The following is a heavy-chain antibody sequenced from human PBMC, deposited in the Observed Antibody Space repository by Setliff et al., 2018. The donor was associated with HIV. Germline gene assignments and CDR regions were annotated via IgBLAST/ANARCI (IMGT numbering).Heavy chain of an antibody. V-gene: IGHV1-46*01. CDR3: ARDPRHYYDTTGYSPYNWFDP. Sequence: ASVKVSCKASGYTFTSYYVHWVRQAPGQGLEWMGILNPSGDSTAYAQKPQGRVTMTTDTSTSTAYMELRSLRSDDTAVYYGARDPRHYYDTTGYSPYNWFDPWGQGTLVTVSS. CDR1: GYTFTSYY. J-gene: IGHJ5*02. D-gene: IGHD3-22*01. CDR2: LNPSGDST.